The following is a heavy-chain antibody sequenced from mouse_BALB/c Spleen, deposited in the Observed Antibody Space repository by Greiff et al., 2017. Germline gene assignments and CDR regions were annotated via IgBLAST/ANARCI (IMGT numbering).Heavy chain of an antibody. D-gene: IGHD1-1*01. V-gene: IGHV14-3*02. CDR3: ASVLRGVVAPSYWYFDV. CDR1: GFNIKDTY. CDR2: IDPANGNT. Sequence: EVQLQQSGAELVKPGASVKLSCTASGFNIKDTYMHWVKQRPEQGLEWIGRIDPANGNTKYDPKFQGKATITADTSSNTAYLQLSSLTSEDTAVYYCASVLRGVVAPSYWYFDVWGAGTTVTVSS. J-gene: IGHJ1*01.